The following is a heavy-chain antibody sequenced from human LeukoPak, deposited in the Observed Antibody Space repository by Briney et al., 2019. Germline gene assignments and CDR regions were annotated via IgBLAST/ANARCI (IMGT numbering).Heavy chain of an antibody. CDR3: AREKPDYGGHEGAFDY. J-gene: IGHJ4*02. Sequence: ASVKVSCKASGYTFTGYYMHWVRQAPGQGLEWMGSINPNSGGTNYAQKFQGRVTMTRDTSISTAYMELSRLRSDDTAVYYCAREKPDYGGHEGAFDYWGQGTLVTVSS. CDR2: INPNSGGT. CDR1: GYTFTGYY. V-gene: IGHV1-2*02. D-gene: IGHD4-23*01.